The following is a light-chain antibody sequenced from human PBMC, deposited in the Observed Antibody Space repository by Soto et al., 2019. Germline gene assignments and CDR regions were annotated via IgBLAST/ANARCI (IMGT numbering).Light chain of an antibody. Sequence: QSVLTQPPSVSGAPGQRVTISCTGSSSNIGAGYDVHWYQQLPGTAPKLLIYGNSNRPSGVPDRFSGSKSGTSASLAITGLQAEDEADYYCQSYDSSLSGLYVFGTATKVT. V-gene: IGLV1-40*01. CDR3: QSYDSSLSGLYV. CDR2: GNS. CDR1: SSNIGAGYD. J-gene: IGLJ1*01.